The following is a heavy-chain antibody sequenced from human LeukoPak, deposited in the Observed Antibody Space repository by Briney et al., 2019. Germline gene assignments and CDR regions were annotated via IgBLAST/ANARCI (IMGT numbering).Heavy chain of an antibody. CDR1: GFTFSSYA. Sequence: PGGSLRLSCAASGFTFSSYAMSWVRQAPGKGLEWVSAISGSGGSTYYADSVKGRFTISRDNSKNTLYLQMNSLRAEDTAVYYCAKGPEFLEWPSGEDYWGQGTLVTVSS. V-gene: IGHV3-23*01. CDR3: AKGPEFLEWPSGEDY. CDR2: ISGSGGST. J-gene: IGHJ4*02. D-gene: IGHD3-3*01.